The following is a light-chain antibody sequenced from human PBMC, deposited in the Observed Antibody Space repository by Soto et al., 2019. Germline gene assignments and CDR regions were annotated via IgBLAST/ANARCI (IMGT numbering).Light chain of an antibody. CDR1: SSDVGAYKY. V-gene: IGLV2-8*01. CDR3: TSYAGSNIWV. J-gene: IGLJ3*02. CDR2: EVS. Sequence: QSALTQPPSASGSPGQSVTISCTGTSSDVGAYKYVSWYQQYPGKAPKLMIYEVSKRPSGVPDRFSGSKSGNTASLTVSGLXAEDEADYYCTSYAGSNIWVFGGGTKLTVL.